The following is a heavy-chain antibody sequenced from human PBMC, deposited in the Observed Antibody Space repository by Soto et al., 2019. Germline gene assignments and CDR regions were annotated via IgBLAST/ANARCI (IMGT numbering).Heavy chain of an antibody. CDR3: ARQHYDFWSGFALGHFDY. CDR2: IYYSGST. Sequence: QVQLQESGPGLVKPSETLSLTYTVSGGSISSYYWSWIRQPPGKGLEWIGYIYYSGSTNYNPSLKSRVTISVDTSKNQFSLKLSSVTAADTAVYYCARQHYDFWSGFALGHFDYWGQGTLVTVSS. V-gene: IGHV4-59*08. D-gene: IGHD3-3*01. CDR1: GGSISSYY. J-gene: IGHJ4*02.